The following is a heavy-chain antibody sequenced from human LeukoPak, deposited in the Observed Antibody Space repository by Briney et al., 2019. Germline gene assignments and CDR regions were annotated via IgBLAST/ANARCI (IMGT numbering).Heavy chain of an antibody. CDR3: ATFIVGFFGFDP. D-gene: IGHD2-15*01. CDR2: FDPEDGET. J-gene: IGHJ5*02. V-gene: IGHV1-24*01. CDR1: GYTLTELS. Sequence: ASVKVSCKVSGYTLTELSMHWVRQAPGKGLEWMGGFDPEDGETIYAQKFQGRVTMTEDTSTDTAYMELSSLRSEDTAVCYCATFIVGFFGFDPWGQGTLVTVSS.